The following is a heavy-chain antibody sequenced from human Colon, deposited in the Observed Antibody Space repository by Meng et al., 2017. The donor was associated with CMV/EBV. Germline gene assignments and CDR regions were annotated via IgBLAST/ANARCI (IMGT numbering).Heavy chain of an antibody. CDR2: IKSKTEGGTT. J-gene: IGHJ4*02. V-gene: IGHV3-15*01. Sequence: SCGTSGFTFSYAWMSWVRQAPGKGLEWVGRIKSKTEGGTTDYVASVKGRFNISRDDSKSIAYLQMNSLRTEDTAVYYCTRVGTLRQHHFDYWGQGTLVTVSS. CDR3: TRVGTLRQHHFDY. CDR1: GFTFSYAW. D-gene: IGHD1-14*01.